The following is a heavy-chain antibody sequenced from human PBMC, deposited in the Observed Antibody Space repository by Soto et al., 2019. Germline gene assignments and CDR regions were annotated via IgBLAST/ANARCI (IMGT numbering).Heavy chain of an antibody. D-gene: IGHD1-1*01. V-gene: IGHV3-7*02. CDR1: GFMFSRCW. CDR2: MKEDGSII. CDR3: VRPPTSSTATR. J-gene: IGHJ4*02. Sequence: PGGSLRLSCVASGFMFSRCWMSWVRQAPGKGLEWVANMKEDGSIIFYVDSVKGRFTLSRDNAKNSLFLQVNSVRVEDTAVYYCVRPPTSSTATRWGQGTLVTVSS.